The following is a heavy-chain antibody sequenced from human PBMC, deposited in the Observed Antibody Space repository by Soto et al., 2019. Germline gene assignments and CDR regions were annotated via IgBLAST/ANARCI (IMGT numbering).Heavy chain of an antibody. CDR1: GFTFSSYA. V-gene: IGHV3-30-3*01. CDR3: ARVPLPSGYDSSGLFDY. D-gene: IGHD3-22*01. Sequence: QVQLVESGGGVVQPGRSLRLSCAASGFTFSSYAMHWVRQAPGKGLEWVAVISYDGSNKYYADSVKGRFTISRDNSKNTLYLQMNSLRAEDTAVYYCARVPLPSGYDSSGLFDYWGQGTLVTVSS. CDR2: ISYDGSNK. J-gene: IGHJ4*02.